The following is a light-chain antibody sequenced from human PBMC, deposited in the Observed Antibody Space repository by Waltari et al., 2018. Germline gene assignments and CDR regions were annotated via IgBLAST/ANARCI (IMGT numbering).Light chain of an antibody. J-gene: IGLJ3*02. CDR3: SSYSSSSALRV. Sequence: QSALTQPASVSGSPGQSITISCTGTSSDVGSCNYVAWYQQPPGKAPKLIIYDVTHRPSGVSSRFSASKFGNMASLTISGLQADDEADYYCSSYSSSSALRVFGGGTKLTVL. CDR2: DVT. V-gene: IGLV2-14*03. CDR1: SSDVGSCNY.